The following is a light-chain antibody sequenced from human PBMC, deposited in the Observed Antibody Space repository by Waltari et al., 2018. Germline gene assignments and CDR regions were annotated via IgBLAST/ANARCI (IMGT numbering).Light chain of an antibody. CDR3: QQYSSNYT. Sequence: ITCRARQSMLTWLAWYQQKPGKAPKLLIYKASNLQSGVPSRFSGSGSGTEFTLTISSLQPDDFATYYCQQYSSNYTFGQGTKLEIK. CDR1: QSMLTW. CDR2: KAS. V-gene: IGKV1-5*03. J-gene: IGKJ2*01.